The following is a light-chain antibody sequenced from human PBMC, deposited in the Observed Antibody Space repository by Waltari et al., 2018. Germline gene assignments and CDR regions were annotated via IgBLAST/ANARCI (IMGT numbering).Light chain of an antibody. CDR1: QSISSY. V-gene: IGKV1-39*01. CDR2: AAS. CDR3: QQSYSTLCST. Sequence: DIQMTQSPSSLSASVGARVTITCRESQSISSYLNWYQQKPGKAPKLLIYAASSLQSGVPSRFSGSGSGTDFTLTISSLQPEDFATYYCQQSYSTLCSTFGQGTKLEIK. J-gene: IGKJ2*02.